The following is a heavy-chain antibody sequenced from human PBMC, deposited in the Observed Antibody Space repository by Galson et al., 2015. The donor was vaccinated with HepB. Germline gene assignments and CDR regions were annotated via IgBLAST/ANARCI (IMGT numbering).Heavy chain of an antibody. Sequence: SLRLSCAASGFTFSSYAMHWVRQAPGKGLEWVAVISYDGSNKYYADSVKGRFTISRDNSKNTLYLQMNSLRAEDTAVYYCARARKEFVVVTAFIDYWGQGTLVTVSS. D-gene: IGHD2-21*02. CDR3: ARARKEFVVVTAFIDY. CDR2: ISYDGSNK. V-gene: IGHV3-30-3*01. CDR1: GFTFSSYA. J-gene: IGHJ4*02.